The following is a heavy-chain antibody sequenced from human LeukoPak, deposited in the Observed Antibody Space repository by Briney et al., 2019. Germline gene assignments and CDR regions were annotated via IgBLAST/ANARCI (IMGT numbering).Heavy chain of an antibody. V-gene: IGHV3-23*01. CDR3: AKDPNGDYVGVFDF. Sequence: GGSLRLSCAGSGFTFSIYAMHWVRQAPGKGLEWVSTITATTRSTSYADSVKGRFTISRDNSKRTLYLQMNSLRVEDTAMYYCAKDPNGDYVGVFDFWGQGTLVSVSS. D-gene: IGHD4-23*01. J-gene: IGHJ3*01. CDR2: ITATTRST. CDR1: GFTFSIYA.